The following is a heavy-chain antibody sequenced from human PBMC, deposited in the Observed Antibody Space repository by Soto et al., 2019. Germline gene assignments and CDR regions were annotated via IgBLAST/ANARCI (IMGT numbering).Heavy chain of an antibody. CDR3: ARDRAVAGSYYYYGMDV. D-gene: IGHD6-19*01. V-gene: IGHV1-18*01. Sequence: QVQLVQSGAEVKKPGASVKVSCKASGYTFTSYGISWVRQAPGQGLEWMGWISAYNGNTNYAQKLQGRVTMTTDTSTSTAYMELRSLRSDDTAVYYCARDRAVAGSYYYYGMDVWGQGTTVTVSS. CDR1: GYTFTSYG. J-gene: IGHJ6*02. CDR2: ISAYNGNT.